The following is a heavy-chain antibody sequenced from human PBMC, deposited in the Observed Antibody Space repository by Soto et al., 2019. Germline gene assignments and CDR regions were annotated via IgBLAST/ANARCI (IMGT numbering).Heavy chain of an antibody. D-gene: IGHD6-19*01. J-gene: IGHJ4*02. CDR2: LIPILGRT. CDR3: ARASGYVSGWYHDY. V-gene: IGHV1-69*01. CDR1: GGTFSSDA. Sequence: QVQLVQSGAEVRKPGSSVKVSCKASGGTFSSDAVSWVRQAPGQGLAWMGGLIPILGRTHYAQKFQGRVTITADEATNTAYMELSSLRSDDTAVYYCARASGYVSGWYHDYWGQGTRVTVSS.